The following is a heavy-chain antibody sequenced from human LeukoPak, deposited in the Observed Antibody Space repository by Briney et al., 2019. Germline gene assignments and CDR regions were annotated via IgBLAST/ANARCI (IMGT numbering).Heavy chain of an antibody. D-gene: IGHD3-9*01. J-gene: IGHJ1*01. V-gene: IGHV3-30*04. CDR2: ISYDGSNK. Sequence: GGSLRLSCAASGFTFSSYSMHWVRQAPGKGLEWVADISYDGSNKYYADSVKGRFTISRDNSKNTLYLQMNSLRAEDAAVYYCAREANVLRYFDCLPEYFHNWGRGTLVTVSS. CDR3: AREANVLRYFDCLPEYFHN. CDR1: GFTFSSYS.